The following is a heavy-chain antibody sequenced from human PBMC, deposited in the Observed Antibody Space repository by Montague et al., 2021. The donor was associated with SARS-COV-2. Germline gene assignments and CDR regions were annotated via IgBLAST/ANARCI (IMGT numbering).Heavy chain of an antibody. CDR1: GGSISDYY. CDR2: INNRGSS. V-gene: IGHV4-34*01. Sequence: SETLSLTCAVSGGSISDYYWSWIRQPPGKGLEWIGVINNRGSSKYNTSLKSRVTISVDTSKNQFSLYLSSVTAADTAVYYCARGREHFNMIVVGMTGGEDFFDYWGQGTLVTVSS. D-gene: IGHD3-22*01. CDR3: ARGREHFNMIVVGMTGGEDFFDY. J-gene: IGHJ4*02.